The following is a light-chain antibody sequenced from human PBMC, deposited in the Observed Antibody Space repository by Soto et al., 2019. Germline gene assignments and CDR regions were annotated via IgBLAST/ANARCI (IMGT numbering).Light chain of an antibody. CDR1: QFFGSDY. V-gene: IGKV3-20*01. CDR2: STS. J-gene: IGKJ1*01. Sequence: EIVLTQSPGTLSLSPVERATLSCRASQFFGSDYLAWYQQKPGQPPRLLIYSTSGRATGIPDRFSGSGSGTDFTLTISSLEPEDSAVYYCQQYGSSPRTFGQGTKVDIK. CDR3: QQYGSSPRT.